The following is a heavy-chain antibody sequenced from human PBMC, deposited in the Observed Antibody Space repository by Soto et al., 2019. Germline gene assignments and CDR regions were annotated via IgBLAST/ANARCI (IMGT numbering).Heavy chain of an antibody. Sequence: ASVKVSCKVSGYTLTELSMHWVRQAPGKRLEWMGGFDPEDGETIYAQKFQGRVTMTEDTSTDTAYMELSSLRSEDTAVYYCAIKWELLGDYFDYWGQGTLVTVSS. J-gene: IGHJ4*02. V-gene: IGHV1-24*01. CDR1: GYTLTELS. CDR2: FDPEDGET. D-gene: IGHD1-26*01. CDR3: AIKWELLGDYFDY.